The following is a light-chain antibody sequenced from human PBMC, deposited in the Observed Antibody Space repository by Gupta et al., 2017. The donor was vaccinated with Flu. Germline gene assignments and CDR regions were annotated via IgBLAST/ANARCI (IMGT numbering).Light chain of an antibody. Sequence: DIQMTQSPSSLSASVGDRVTITCQASQDIRKHLNWYQQRPGNPPKLLISDASNLETGVPSRFTGSGSGTDFTFTINSLQPEDFATYYCHQHDTLPQTFGPGTKVD. V-gene: IGKV1-33*01. CDR2: DAS. CDR3: HQHDTLPQT. CDR1: QDIRKH. J-gene: IGKJ3*01.